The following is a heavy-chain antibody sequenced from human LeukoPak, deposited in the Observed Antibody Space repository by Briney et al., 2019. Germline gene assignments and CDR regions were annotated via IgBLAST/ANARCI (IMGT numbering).Heavy chain of an antibody. Sequence: SGTLSLTCAVSGVSMSSNNWWSWVRQPPGKGLEWIGEIHESGSTNYNPSLKSSVTISVDKSKDQFSLKLSSVTAADTAVYYCARHEGFSQKDWGQGTQVTGS. CDR1: GVSMSSNNW. V-gene: IGHV4-4*02. J-gene: IGHJ4*02. CDR3: ARHEGFSQKD. CDR2: IHESGST.